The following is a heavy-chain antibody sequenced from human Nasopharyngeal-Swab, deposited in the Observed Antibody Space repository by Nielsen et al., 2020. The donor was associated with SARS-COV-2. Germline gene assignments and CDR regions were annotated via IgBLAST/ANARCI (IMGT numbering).Heavy chain of an antibody. Sequence: GGSLRLSCAASGFNFDDYSTHWVRQVPGKGLEWVSLINWDGSSTYYADSVKGRFTISRVNSEDSLHLQMSSLKTEDTAFYYCAKDFGSGWAGFDYWGQGALVTVSS. CDR3: AKDFGSGWAGFDY. D-gene: IGHD6-19*01. CDR2: INWDGSST. CDR1: GFNFDDYS. V-gene: IGHV3-43*01. J-gene: IGHJ4*02.